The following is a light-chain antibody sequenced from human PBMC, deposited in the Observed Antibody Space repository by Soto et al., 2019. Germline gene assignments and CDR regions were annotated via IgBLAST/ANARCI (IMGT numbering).Light chain of an antibody. CDR2: GAF. CDR3: QHYTTSSIT. Sequence: EMVLTQSPGTLSLSPGERATLSCRASQSVSSTYLAWYQQKPGQAPRLLIYGAFSRATGIADTFSGGGSGTDFTLTISRLEPEDFAVYYCQHYTTSSITFGQGTRLEIK. CDR1: QSVSSTY. J-gene: IGKJ5*01. V-gene: IGKV3-20*01.